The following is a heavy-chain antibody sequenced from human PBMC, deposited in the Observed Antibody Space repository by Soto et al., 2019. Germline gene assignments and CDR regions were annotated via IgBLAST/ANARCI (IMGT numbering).Heavy chain of an antibody. CDR1: GGTFSSHS. CDR2: IITLFGTA. CDR3: AREVGYGDFSAALLD. Sequence: VQLMQSGAEVKQPGPSVKVSCKASGGTFSSHSINWVRQAPGQGLEWMGGIITLFGTANYAQNFQGRVTITAVQSTSTAYMELNSLRSDDTAVYYCAREVGYGDFSAALLDWGQGTLVTVSS. V-gene: IGHV1-69*01. D-gene: IGHD4-17*01. J-gene: IGHJ4*02.